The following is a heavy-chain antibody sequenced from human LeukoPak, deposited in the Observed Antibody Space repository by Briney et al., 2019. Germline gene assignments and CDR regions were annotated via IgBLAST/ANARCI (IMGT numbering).Heavy chain of an antibody. D-gene: IGHD6-13*01. CDR2: IYYSGST. CDR1: GFTFSSYW. V-gene: IGHV4-39*07. J-gene: IGHJ6*03. Sequence: GSLRLSCAASGFTFSSYWMSWVRQPPGKGLEWIGSIYYSGSTYYNPSLKSRVTISVDTSKNQFSLKLSSVTAADTAVYYCARCAADVVAAAGTFFYYYYMDVWGKGTTVTISS. CDR3: ARCAADVVAAAGTFFYYYYMDV.